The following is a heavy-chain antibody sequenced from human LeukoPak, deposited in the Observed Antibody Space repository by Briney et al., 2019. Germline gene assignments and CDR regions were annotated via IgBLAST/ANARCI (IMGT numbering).Heavy chain of an antibody. CDR3: ARGFIAVAGSIVYAFDI. CDR1: GFTFSSYE. J-gene: IGHJ3*02. D-gene: IGHD6-19*01. CDR2: ISSSGSTI. Sequence: GGSLRLSCAASGFTFSSYEMNWVRQAPGKGLEWVSYISSSGSTIYYADSVKGRFTVSRDNAKNSLYLQMNSLRAEDTAVYYCARGFIAVAGSIVYAFDIWGQGTMVTVSS. V-gene: IGHV3-48*03.